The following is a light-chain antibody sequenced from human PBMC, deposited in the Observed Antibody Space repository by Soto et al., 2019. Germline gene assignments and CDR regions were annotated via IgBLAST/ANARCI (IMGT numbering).Light chain of an antibody. CDR3: GAWDKSLRELL. Sequence: QSVLTQPPSVSAAPGQRVTISCSGSTSNIGSNYVSWYQQLPGTAPKLLIVDTDKRLSGIPHRFSGSKSDTSATLAITGLQNGDEADYYCGAWDKSLRELLFGGGTKLTVL. V-gene: IGLV1-51*01. CDR2: DTD. CDR1: TSNIGSNY. J-gene: IGLJ2*01.